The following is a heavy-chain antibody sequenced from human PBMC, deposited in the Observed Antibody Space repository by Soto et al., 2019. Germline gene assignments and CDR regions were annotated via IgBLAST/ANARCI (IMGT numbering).Heavy chain of an antibody. Sequence: ASVKVSCKASGYTFTNFGVTWVRRAPGQGLEWMGWISAYTDTPNYAQKFQGRVTMTIDTSTSTAYMDLRSLTSDDAAVYYCARVIPGVEAWFDPWGQGTLVTVSS. V-gene: IGHV1-18*01. CDR1: GYTFTNFG. D-gene: IGHD2-2*01. CDR2: ISAYTDTP. CDR3: ARVIPGVEAWFDP. J-gene: IGHJ5*02.